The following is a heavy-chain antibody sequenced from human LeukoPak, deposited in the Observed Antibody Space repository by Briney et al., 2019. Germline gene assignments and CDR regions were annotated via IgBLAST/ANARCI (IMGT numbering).Heavy chain of an antibody. J-gene: IGHJ6*02. D-gene: IGHD3-9*01. Sequence: PGGSLRLSCAASGFTFSSYEMNWVRQAPGKGLEWVSYISSSGSTIYHADSVKGRFTISRDNAKNSLYLQMNSLRAEDTAVYYCASEAVYYDILTGYYTGYYGMDVWGQGTTVTVSS. CDR2: ISSSGSTI. CDR3: ASEAVYYDILTGYYTGYYGMDV. CDR1: GFTFSSYE. V-gene: IGHV3-48*03.